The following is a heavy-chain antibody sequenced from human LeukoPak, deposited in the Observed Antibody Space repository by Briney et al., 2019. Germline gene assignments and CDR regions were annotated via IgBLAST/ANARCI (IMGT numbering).Heavy chain of an antibody. CDR2: MNPNSGNT. J-gene: IGHJ3*02. D-gene: IGHD3-22*01. Sequence: ASVKVSCKASGYTFTSYDINWVRQATGQGLEWMGWMNPNSGNTGYAQKFQGRVTMTRNTSISTAYMELSSLRSEDTAVYYCARVYYDSSGYYVHDAFDIWGQGTMVTVSS. CDR1: GYTFTSYD. CDR3: ARVYYDSSGYYVHDAFDI. V-gene: IGHV1-8*01.